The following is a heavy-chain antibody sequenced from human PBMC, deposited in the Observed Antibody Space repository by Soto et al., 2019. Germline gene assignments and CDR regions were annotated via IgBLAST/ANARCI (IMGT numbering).Heavy chain of an antibody. CDR2: INSDGSRI. CDR1: GFTFSSYW. J-gene: IGHJ6*02. V-gene: IGHV3-74*01. CDR3: ARGIKNYYDTDV. D-gene: IGHD2-15*01. Sequence: EVQLVESGGGLVQPGGSLRLSCAASGFTFSSYWMHWVRQAPGKGLVWVSRINSDGSRISYADSVKGRVTISRDNAENTVYPQMNSLRAEDTAVYYCARGIKNYYDTDVWGQGTTVIVSS.